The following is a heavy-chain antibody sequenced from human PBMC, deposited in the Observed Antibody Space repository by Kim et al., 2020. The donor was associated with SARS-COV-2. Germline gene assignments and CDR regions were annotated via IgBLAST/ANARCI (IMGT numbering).Heavy chain of an antibody. V-gene: IGHV4-34*01. CDR2: INHSGST. D-gene: IGHD3-9*01. CDR1: GGSFSGYY. Sequence: SETLSLTCAVYGGSFSGYYWSWIRQPPGKGLEWIGEINHSGSTNYNPSLKSRVTISVDTSKNQFSLKLSSVTAADTAVYYCARGPRSGLPGYFLYYYYYGMDVWGQGTTVTVSS. J-gene: IGHJ6*02. CDR3: ARGPRSGLPGYFLYYYYYGMDV.